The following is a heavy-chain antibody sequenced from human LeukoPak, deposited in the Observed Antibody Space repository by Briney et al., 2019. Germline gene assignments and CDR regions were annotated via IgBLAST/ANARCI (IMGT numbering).Heavy chain of an antibody. J-gene: IGHJ4*02. CDR2: ISGGGGTT. CDR1: GFTFSSYA. Sequence: PGGSLRLSCAASGFTFSSYAMSWVRQAPGKGLEWVSGISGGGGTTYYADSVKGRFTISRDNSKNTPYLQMNSLRAEDTAVYFCAKSADIVVVVAAYADYWGQGTLVTVSS. D-gene: IGHD2-15*01. CDR3: AKSADIVVVVAAYADY. V-gene: IGHV3-23*01.